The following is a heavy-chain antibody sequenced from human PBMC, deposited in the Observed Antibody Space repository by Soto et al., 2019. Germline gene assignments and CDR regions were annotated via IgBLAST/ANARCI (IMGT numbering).Heavy chain of an antibody. J-gene: IGHJ6*03. CDR2: ISWNSGSI. D-gene: IGHD1-26*01. Sequence: GGSLRLSCAASGFTFDDYAMHWVRQAPGKGLEWVSGISWNSGSIGYADSVKGRFTISRDNAKNSLYLQMNSLRAEDTALYYCAKDASSGRGPYYYYYYYMDVWGKGTTVTVSS. CDR3: AKDASSGRGPYYYYYYYMDV. V-gene: IGHV3-9*01. CDR1: GFTFDDYA.